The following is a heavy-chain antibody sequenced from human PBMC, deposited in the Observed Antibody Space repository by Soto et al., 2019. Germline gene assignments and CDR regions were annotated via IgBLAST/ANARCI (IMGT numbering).Heavy chain of an antibody. CDR2: IIYSGST. Sequence: QVQLQESGPGLVKPSGTLSLTCAVSGGSISSSNWWTWVRQPPGKGLEWIGEIIYSGSTNYNPSLKSRVTTSLDTSKNQFSLKLNSVTAADTAVYYCAGVPRHCSRTTCYFDYWGQGTLVTVSS. V-gene: IGHV4-4*02. CDR3: AGVPRHCSRTTCYFDY. J-gene: IGHJ4*03. D-gene: IGHD2-2*01. CDR1: GGSISSSNW.